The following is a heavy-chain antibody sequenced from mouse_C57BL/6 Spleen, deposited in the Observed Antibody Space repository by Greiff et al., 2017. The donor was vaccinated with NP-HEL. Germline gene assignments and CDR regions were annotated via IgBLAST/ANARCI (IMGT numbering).Heavy chain of an antibody. CDR2: ISYDGSN. V-gene: IGHV3-6*01. CDR3: ARDTGY. J-gene: IGHJ2*01. CDR1: GYSITSGYY. D-gene: IGHD4-1*01. Sequence: DVKLQESGPGLVKPSQSLSLTCSVTGYSITSGYYWNWIRQFPGNKLEWMGYISYDGSNNYNPSLKNRISITRDTSKNQFFLKLNSVTTEDTATYYCARDTGYWGQGTTLTVSS.